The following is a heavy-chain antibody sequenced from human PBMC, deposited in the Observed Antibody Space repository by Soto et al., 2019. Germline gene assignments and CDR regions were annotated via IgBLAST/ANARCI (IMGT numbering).Heavy chain of an antibody. Sequence: EVQLVESGGGLLQPGGSLTLSCTASGFTVSNYLMHWVRQAPGKGLVWVSRTKSDGSGTSYTDSVKGRFTISRHNAYNTLYLQMTKLRAEDTAVYYCARGVFDYGPSRMAVWGKATTVIVSS. CDR3: ARGVFDYGPSRMAV. D-gene: IGHD3-10*01. CDR2: TKSDGSGT. J-gene: IGHJ6*04. CDR1: GFTVSNYL. V-gene: IGHV3-74*01.